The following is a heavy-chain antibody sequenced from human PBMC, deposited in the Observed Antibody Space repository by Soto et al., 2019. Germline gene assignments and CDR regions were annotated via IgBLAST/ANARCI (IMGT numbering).Heavy chain of an antibody. Sequence: PGNGLEWIGYIYYSGSTYYNPSLKSRLTMSVDTSKNQLSLKLSSVTAADTAVYFFFFQAEDGIRDLCTVSAFLLNRSSDL. J-gene: IGHJ2*01. CDR2: IYYSGST. V-gene: IGHV4-30-4*06. D-gene: IGHD2-15*01. CDR3: FFQAEDGIRDLCTVSAFLLNRSSDL.